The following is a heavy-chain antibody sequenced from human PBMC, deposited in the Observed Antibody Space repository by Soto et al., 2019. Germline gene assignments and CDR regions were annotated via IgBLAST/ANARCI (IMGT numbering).Heavy chain of an antibody. Sequence: LRRSCAASGFTFSSYAMHWVRQAPGKGLEWVAVISYDGSNKYYADSVKGRFTISRDNSKNTLYLQMNSLRAEDTAVYYCARDSGYCSSTSCYIYGMDVWGQGTTVTVSS. V-gene: IGHV3-30-3*01. CDR1: GFTFSSYA. J-gene: IGHJ6*02. CDR3: ARDSGYCSSTSCYIYGMDV. CDR2: ISYDGSNK. D-gene: IGHD2-2*02.